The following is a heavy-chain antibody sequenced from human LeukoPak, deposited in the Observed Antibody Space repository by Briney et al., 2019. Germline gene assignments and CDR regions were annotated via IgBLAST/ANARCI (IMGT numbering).Heavy chain of an antibody. D-gene: IGHD3-22*01. Sequence: GGSLRLSCEVSGFNFISYGMSWVRQAPGKGLEWVSLISGSGTRTNYAGSVKGRFTIPRDNSKNTVYLHMDSLGAEDTGVYYCVRDKYDSNRSPSDIWGQGTKVTVFS. CDR2: ISGSGTRT. V-gene: IGHV3-23*01. J-gene: IGHJ3*02. CDR1: GFNFISYG. CDR3: VRDKYDSNRSPSDI.